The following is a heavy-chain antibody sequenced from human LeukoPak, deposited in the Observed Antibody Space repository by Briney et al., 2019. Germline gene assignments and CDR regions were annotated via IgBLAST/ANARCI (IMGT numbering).Heavy chain of an antibody. Sequence: PSETLSLTCGVSGFSISSTDWWGWLRQPPGKGLEWIGYIYYSGNIYYTPSLKSRVTMSVDTSRNQFSLKLSSVTAVDTAVYYCARYSGSYFDFWGQGSLATVSS. CDR1: GFSISSTDW. CDR3: ARYSGSYFDF. CDR2: IYYSGNI. V-gene: IGHV4-28*05. D-gene: IGHD1-26*01. J-gene: IGHJ4*02.